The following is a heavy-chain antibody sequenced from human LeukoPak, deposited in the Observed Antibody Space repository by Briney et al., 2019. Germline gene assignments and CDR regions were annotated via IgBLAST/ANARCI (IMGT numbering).Heavy chain of an antibody. CDR3: AKDRSCTNDICRGDFDY. Sequence: TGGSLRLSCAASGFTFSSYAVSWVRQAPGKGLEWVSSISGSGGSTYSADSVKGRFTISRDNSKNTLYLQMNSLRAEDTALYYCAKDRSCTNDICRGDFDYWGQGTLVTVSS. V-gene: IGHV3-23*01. J-gene: IGHJ4*02. CDR1: GFTFSSYA. CDR2: ISGSGGST. D-gene: IGHD2-8*01.